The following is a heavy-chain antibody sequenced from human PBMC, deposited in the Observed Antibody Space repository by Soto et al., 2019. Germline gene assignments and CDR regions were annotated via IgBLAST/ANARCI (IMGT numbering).Heavy chain of an antibody. D-gene: IGHD3-10*01. V-gene: IGHV1-69*13. Sequence: GASVKVSCKASGGTFSSYAISWVRQAPGQGLEWMGGIIPIFVTANYAQKFQGRVTITADESTSTAYMELSSLRSEDTAVYYCARATKMVRGVMDVWGQGTTVTVSS. CDR2: IIPIFVTA. CDR3: ARATKMVRGVMDV. CDR1: GGTFSSYA. J-gene: IGHJ6*02.